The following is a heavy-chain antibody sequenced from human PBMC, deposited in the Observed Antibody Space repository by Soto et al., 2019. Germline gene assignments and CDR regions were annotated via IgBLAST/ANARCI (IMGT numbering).Heavy chain of an antibody. Sequence: VQLVESGGGMVQPGTSLRLSCAASGFTFTKYGMHWVRQAPGKGLEWGALIWNDGIRKVYVDSVKGRFTISRDNSKNTLDLQMNNLRAEDTAVYYCARDDDNDANALDYWGPGTLVTVSS. CDR1: GFTFTKYG. J-gene: IGHJ4*02. V-gene: IGHV3-33*01. CDR2: IWNDGIRK. CDR3: ARDDDNDANALDY.